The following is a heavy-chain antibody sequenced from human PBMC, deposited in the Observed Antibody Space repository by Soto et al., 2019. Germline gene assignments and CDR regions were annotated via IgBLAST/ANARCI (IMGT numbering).Heavy chain of an antibody. D-gene: IGHD2-15*01. V-gene: IGHV1-46*03. CDR1: GYTFTSYY. Sequence: GASVKVSCKASGYTFTSYYMHWVRQAPGQGLEWMGIINPSGGSTSYAQKFQGRVTMTRDTSTSTVYMELSSLRSEDTAVYYCAQGYCSGGSCENLDYWGQGTLVTVSS. CDR3: AQGYCSGGSCENLDY. J-gene: IGHJ4*02. CDR2: INPSGGST.